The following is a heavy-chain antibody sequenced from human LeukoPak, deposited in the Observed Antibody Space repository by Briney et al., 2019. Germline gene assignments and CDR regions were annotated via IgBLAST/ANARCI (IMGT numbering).Heavy chain of an antibody. Sequence: GGSLRLSCAASGFTFSSYSMNWVRQAPGKGLEWVSSISSSSSYIYYADSVKGRFTISRDNAKNSLYLQMNSLRAEDTAVYYCARDWRYCSSSSCLAMDVWGQGTTVTVSS. CDR2: ISSSSSYI. CDR3: ARDWRYCSSSSCLAMDV. D-gene: IGHD2-2*01. CDR1: GFTFSSYS. J-gene: IGHJ6*02. V-gene: IGHV3-21*01.